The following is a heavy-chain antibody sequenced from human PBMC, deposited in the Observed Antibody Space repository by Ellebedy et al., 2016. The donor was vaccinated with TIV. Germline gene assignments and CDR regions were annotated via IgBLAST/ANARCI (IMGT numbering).Heavy chain of an antibody. CDR2: INQDGSDK. CDR3: ATDGSYGDYRFPTHAFEI. V-gene: IGHV3-7*01. Sequence: GGSLRLSCAASRFSFSSYWMSWVRQSPGKGLEWVANINQDGSDKYYVDSVKGRFTISRDSAKNSLYLQMNSLRVDDAAMYYCATDGSYGDYRFPTHAFEIWGQGTMVTVSS. J-gene: IGHJ3*02. D-gene: IGHD4-17*01. CDR1: RFSFSSYW.